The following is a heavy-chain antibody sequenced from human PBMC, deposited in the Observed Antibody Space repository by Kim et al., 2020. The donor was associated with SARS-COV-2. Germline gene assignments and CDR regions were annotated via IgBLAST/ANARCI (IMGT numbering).Heavy chain of an antibody. CDR2: VSGSGDRG. D-gene: IGHD3-10*01. V-gene: IGHV3-23*01. CDR3: VRQVAGSNFDV. CDR1: GFTFSSHD. J-gene: IGHJ3*01. Sequence: GGSLRLSCGASGFTFSSHDLQWVRQAPGKGPEWISGVSGSGDRGFYAESVKGRFTISRDNSKNTVYLQLNILRAEDTAMYYCVRQVAGSNFDVWGQGTMV.